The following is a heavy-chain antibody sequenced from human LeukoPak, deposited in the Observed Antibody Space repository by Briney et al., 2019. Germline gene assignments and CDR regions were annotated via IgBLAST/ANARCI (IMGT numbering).Heavy chain of an antibody. J-gene: IGHJ4*02. CDR2: ISGSGGST. D-gene: IGHD6-19*01. V-gene: IGHV3-23*01. CDR3: AKEVKQWLSDSYFDF. CDR1: GLTFSNCG. Sequence: GGSLRLSCAASGLTFSNCGMSWVRQAPGKGLEWVSAISGSGGSTYYADSVKGRFTISRDNSKNTLYLQMNSLRAEDTAVYYCAKEVKQWLSDSYFDFWGQGTLVAVSS.